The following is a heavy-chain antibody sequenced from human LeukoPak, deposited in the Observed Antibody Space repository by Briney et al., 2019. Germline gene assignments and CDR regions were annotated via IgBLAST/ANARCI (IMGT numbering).Heavy chain of an antibody. CDR1: GFTFRDYW. CDR3: ARGGFSHGFDV. Sequence: GGSLRLSYATSGFTFRDYWIHWVRQAPGGGLVWVGRIDNDGSDTIYADSVKGRFTVSRDNAKNTLYLQMNSLRAEDTAVYFCARGGFSHGFDVWGQGTVVTVSS. CDR2: IDNDGSDT. J-gene: IGHJ3*01. D-gene: IGHD5-12*01. V-gene: IGHV3-74*01.